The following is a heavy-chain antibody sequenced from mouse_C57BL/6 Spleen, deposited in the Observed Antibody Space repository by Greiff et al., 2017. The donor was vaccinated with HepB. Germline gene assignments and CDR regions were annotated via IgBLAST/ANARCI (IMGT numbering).Heavy chain of an antibody. J-gene: IGHJ4*01. V-gene: IGHV1-26*01. CDR3: ARSLYYYGMDY. CDR1: GYTFTDYY. Sequence: EVQLQQSGPELVKPGASVKISCKASGYTFTDYYMNWVKQSHGKSLEWIGDINPNNGGTSYNQKFKGKATLTVDKSSSTAYMELRSLTSEDSAVYYCARSLYYYGMDYWGQGTSVTVSS. CDR2: INPNNGGT.